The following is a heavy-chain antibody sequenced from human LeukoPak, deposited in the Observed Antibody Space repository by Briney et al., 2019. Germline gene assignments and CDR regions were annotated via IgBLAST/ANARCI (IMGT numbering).Heavy chain of an antibody. CDR3: ARAGTQPYAKYSSSLAKPYFNY. CDR1: ACSISSGGYY. CDR2: IYYTGST. D-gene: IGHD6-6*01. V-gene: IGHV4-31*03. Sequence: PSQTLSLTCTVSACSISSGGYYWSWTRQHPGKGLEWIGYIYYTGSTYYNPSLKSRVTISVDTSKTQFSLKLSSVTAADAAVYYCARAGTQPYAKYSSSLAKPYFNYWGKGTLVTVSS. J-gene: IGHJ4*02.